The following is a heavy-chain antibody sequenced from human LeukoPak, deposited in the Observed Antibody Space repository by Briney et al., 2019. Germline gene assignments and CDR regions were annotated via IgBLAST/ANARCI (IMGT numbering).Heavy chain of an antibody. CDR2: ISSSSSYI. CDR1: GFTFSSYA. CDR3: AKDRQGYYYYYMDV. J-gene: IGHJ6*03. Sequence: SGGSLRLSCAASGFTFSSYAMSWVRQAPGKGLEWVSSISSSSSYIYYADSVKGRFTISRDNSKNTLYLQMNSLRAEDTAVYYCAKDRQGYYYYYMDVWGKGTTVTISS. V-gene: IGHV3-21*01.